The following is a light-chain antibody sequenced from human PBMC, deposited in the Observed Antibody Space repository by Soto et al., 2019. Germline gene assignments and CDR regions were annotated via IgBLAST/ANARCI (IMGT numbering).Light chain of an antibody. Sequence: EMVLTQSPGTLSLSPGERATLSCRASQSVSSSYLAWYQQKPGQAPRLLIYGASSRSTGIPDRFSGSGSGTDFSLTISRLEPEDFAGYYCQQYGSSPRYTFGQGTKLESK. CDR3: QQYGSSPRYT. CDR1: QSVSSSY. J-gene: IGKJ2*01. V-gene: IGKV3-20*01. CDR2: GAS.